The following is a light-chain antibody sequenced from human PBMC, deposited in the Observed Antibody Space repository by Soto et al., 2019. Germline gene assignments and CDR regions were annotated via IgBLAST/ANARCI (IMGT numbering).Light chain of an antibody. V-gene: IGKV3-15*01. Sequence: EIVMTQSPATLSVTPGEAATLTCRASQSVGGAVAWYQHKPGQAPRLLIVGASMRATGVPGRFSGGRSGTEFTLTISSLQSEDFAVYYCQQYKNWPPLTFGGGTTVEIK. CDR2: GAS. J-gene: IGKJ4*01. CDR3: QQYKNWPPLT. CDR1: QSVGGA.